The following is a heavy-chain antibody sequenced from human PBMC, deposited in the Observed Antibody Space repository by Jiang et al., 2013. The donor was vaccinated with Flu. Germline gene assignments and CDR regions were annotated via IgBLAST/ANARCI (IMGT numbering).Heavy chain of an antibody. J-gene: IGHJ3*01. CDR1: GFTFSNAW. CDR3: TTDN. V-gene: IGHV3-15*07. CDR2: IKSKTDGETT. Sequence: VQLLESGGGLVKPGESLRLSCVVSGFTFSNAWMNWVRQAPGKGLEWVGRIKSKTDGETTDYAAPVKGRFTISRDDSKNXLYLQMNSLKTEDTAMYYCTTDNWGQGTMVTVSS.